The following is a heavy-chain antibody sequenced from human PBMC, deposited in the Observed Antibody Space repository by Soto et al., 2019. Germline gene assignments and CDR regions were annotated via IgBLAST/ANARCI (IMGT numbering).Heavy chain of an antibody. Sequence: GGSLRLSCAASGFTFSSYGMHWVRQAPGKGLEWVANMRPDESEKYYVDSVRGRFTISRDGAENSLHLQMDSLRAEDTALYYCARYGFANGLDLWGQGTTVTVSS. J-gene: IGHJ6*02. V-gene: IGHV3-7*03. CDR2: MRPDESEK. CDR3: ARYGFANGLDL. CDR1: GFTFSSYG. D-gene: IGHD3-10*01.